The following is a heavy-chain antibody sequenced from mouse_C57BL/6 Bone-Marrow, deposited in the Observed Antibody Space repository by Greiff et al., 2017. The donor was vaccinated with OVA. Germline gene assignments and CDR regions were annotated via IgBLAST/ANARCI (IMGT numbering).Heavy chain of an antibody. CDR3: TREPPYYYGSSYGAMDY. Sequence: QVQLQQSGAELVRPGASVTLSCKASGYTFTDYEMHWVKQTPVHGLEWIGAIDPETGGTAYNHKFKGKAILTADKSSSTAYMELRSLTSEDSAVYYCTREPPYYYGSSYGAMDYWGQGTSVTVSS. CDR2: IDPETGGT. J-gene: IGHJ4*01. V-gene: IGHV1-15*01. D-gene: IGHD1-1*01. CDR1: GYTFTDYE.